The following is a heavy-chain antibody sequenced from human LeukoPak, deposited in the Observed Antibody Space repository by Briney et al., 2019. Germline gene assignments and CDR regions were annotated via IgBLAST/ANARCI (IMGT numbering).Heavy chain of an antibody. Sequence: GGSLSLFCAASGFTFSSYAMIWVRQAPGKAVDWVSAISGSGGSTYYADSVKGRFTISRDNSKNTLYLQMNSLSAEDTAVYYCAKDQGYSSSWLYGMDVWGQGTTVTVSS. D-gene: IGHD6-13*01. V-gene: IGHV3-23*01. CDR3: AKDQGYSSSWLYGMDV. J-gene: IGHJ6*02. CDR2: ISGSGGST. CDR1: GFTFSSYA.